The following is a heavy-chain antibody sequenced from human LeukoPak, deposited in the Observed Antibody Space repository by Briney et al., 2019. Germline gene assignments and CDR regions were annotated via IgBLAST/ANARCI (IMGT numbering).Heavy chain of an antibody. Sequence: GGSLRLSCAASGFTFTNYGMHWVRQAPGKGLEWVAVVWFDGTNKYYADSVRGRFTISRDNSKNTVYLQMNSLRADDTAVYYCARDRVTKQAPPGYWGQGTLVTVSS. D-gene: IGHD2-8*01. V-gene: IGHV3-33*01. CDR3: ARDRVTKQAPPGY. CDR2: VWFDGTNK. J-gene: IGHJ4*02. CDR1: GFTFTNYG.